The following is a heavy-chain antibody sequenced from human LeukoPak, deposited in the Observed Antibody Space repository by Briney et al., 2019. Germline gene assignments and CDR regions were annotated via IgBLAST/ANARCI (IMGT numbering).Heavy chain of an antibody. D-gene: IGHD4-17*01. CDR3: AREYDYGDVKGDY. CDR2: IYYSGST. J-gene: IGHJ4*02. V-gene: IGHV4-59*12. CDR1: GGSISSYY. Sequence: SETLSLTCTVSGGSISSYYWSWIRQPPGKGLEWIGYIYYSGSTNYNPSLKSRVTISVDTSKNQFSLKVSSVTAADTAVYYCAREYDYGDVKGDYWGRGTLVTVSS.